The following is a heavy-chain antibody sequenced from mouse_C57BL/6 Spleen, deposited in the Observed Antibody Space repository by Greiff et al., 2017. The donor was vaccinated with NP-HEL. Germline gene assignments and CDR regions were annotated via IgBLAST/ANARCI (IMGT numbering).Heavy chain of an antibody. D-gene: IGHD2-13*01. V-gene: IGHV1-69*01. Sequence: QVQLQQPGAELVMPGASVKLSCKASGYTFTSYWMHWVKQRPGQGLEWIGEIDPSASYTNYNQKFKGKSTLTVDNYSSTAYMQLISLTSADSAVYYCASSTATMVTKAMDYWGKGTSVTVSS. CDR3: ASSTATMVTKAMDY. CDR2: IDPSASYT. CDR1: GYTFTSYW. J-gene: IGHJ4*01.